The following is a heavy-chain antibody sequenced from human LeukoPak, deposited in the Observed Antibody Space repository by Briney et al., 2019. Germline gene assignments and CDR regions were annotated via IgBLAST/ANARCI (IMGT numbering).Heavy chain of an antibody. Sequence: GGSLRLSCAASGFTFDDYAMHWVRQAPGKGLEWVSGISWNSGSIGYADSVKGRFTISRDNNKNSLYLQMSSLRTEDTALYYCAKALSPFCTSTTCYADYWGQGTLVTVSS. CDR1: GFTFDDYA. D-gene: IGHD2-2*01. V-gene: IGHV3-9*01. CDR3: AKALSPFCTSTTCYADY. CDR2: ISWNSGSI. J-gene: IGHJ4*02.